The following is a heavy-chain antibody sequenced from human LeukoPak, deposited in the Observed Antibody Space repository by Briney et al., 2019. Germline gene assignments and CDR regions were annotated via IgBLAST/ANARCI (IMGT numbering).Heavy chain of an antibody. Sequence: PGGSLRLSCAASGFTFSSYAMSWVRQAPGKGLEWVSAIPGSGGSTYYAESVKGRFSISRDNSKNTLYLQMNSLRAEDTAVYYCAKAPAVGYYGSGSYYFDYWGQGTLVTVSS. CDR3: AKAPAVGYYGSGSYYFDY. CDR2: IPGSGGST. J-gene: IGHJ4*02. CDR1: GFTFSSYA. V-gene: IGHV3-23*01. D-gene: IGHD3-10*01.